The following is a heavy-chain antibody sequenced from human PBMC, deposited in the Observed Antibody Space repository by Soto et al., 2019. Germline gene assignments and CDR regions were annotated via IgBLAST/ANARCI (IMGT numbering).Heavy chain of an antibody. CDR3: ARIWGIADHDS. CDR2: VIPILGKP. D-gene: IGHD6-13*01. J-gene: IGHJ5*01. Sequence: QVQLVQSGAEVKKPGSSVKVSCKSSGDSFKTYSVSWVRQAPGQGLEWMGGVIPILGKPMYAQKFQDRVTTTADEYTSTVFMELTSPMSDDTAVYYCARIWGIADHDSWGQGTRVTVSS. V-gene: IGHV1-69*12. CDR1: GDSFKTYS.